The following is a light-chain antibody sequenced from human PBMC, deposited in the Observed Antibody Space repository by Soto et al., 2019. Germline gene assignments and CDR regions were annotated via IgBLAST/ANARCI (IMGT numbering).Light chain of an antibody. CDR2: GTS. Sequence: ETVLTQSPGTLSLSPGERATLPCRASQSVSSSSLAWYQQRPGQAPRLLIYGTSSRATGIPDRFSGSGSGTDFTLTISRLEPEDFAVYFCQRYGSSPLITFGQGTRLENK. J-gene: IGKJ5*01. CDR3: QRYGSSPLIT. CDR1: QSVSSSS. V-gene: IGKV3-20*01.